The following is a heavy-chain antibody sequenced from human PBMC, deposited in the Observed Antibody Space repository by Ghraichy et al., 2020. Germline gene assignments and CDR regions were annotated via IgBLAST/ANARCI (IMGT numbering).Heavy chain of an antibody. Sequence: ASVKVSCKASGYTFTGYYMHWVRQAPGQGLEGMGWINPNSGGTNYAQKFQGWVTMTRDTSISTAYRELSRLRSDDTAVYYCARVAAAGTPHGYYYGMDVWGQGTTVTVSS. D-gene: IGHD6-13*01. J-gene: IGHJ6*02. CDR2: INPNSGGT. V-gene: IGHV1-2*04. CDR1: GYTFTGYY. CDR3: ARVAAAGTPHGYYYGMDV.